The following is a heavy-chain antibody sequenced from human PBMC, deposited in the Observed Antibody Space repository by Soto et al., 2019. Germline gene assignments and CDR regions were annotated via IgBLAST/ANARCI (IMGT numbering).Heavy chain of an antibody. J-gene: IGHJ4*02. CDR1: GGSISSSSYY. V-gene: IGHV4-39*02. D-gene: IGHD2-15*01. CDR3: ARDLLHRRLTYYFDY. Sequence: SETLSLTCTVSGGSISSSSYYWGWIRQPPGKGLEWIGSIYYSGSTYYNPSLKSRVTISVDTSKNQFSLKLSSVTAADTAVYYCARDLLHRRLTYYFDYWGQGTLVTVSS. CDR2: IYYSGST.